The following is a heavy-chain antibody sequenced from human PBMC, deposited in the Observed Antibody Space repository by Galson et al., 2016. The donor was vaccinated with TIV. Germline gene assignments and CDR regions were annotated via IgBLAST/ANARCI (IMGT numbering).Heavy chain of an antibody. CDR2: ISGGGGGR. CDR1: GFDFSNHA. Sequence: LRLSCAASGFDFSNHAMSWVRQAPGEGLQWVSSISGGGGGRYYADSVKGRFTISRDISKKTLYLDMDSLRADDTALYYCAKDRTPGSSAWYFDYWGHGTTVIVSS. CDR3: AKDRTPGSSAWYFDY. J-gene: IGHJ4*01. D-gene: IGHD6-19*01. V-gene: IGHV3-23*01.